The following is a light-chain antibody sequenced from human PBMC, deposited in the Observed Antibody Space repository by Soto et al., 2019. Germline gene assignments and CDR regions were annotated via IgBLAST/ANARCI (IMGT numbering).Light chain of an antibody. CDR3: QQYDNLPWT. CDR1: QTINRW. V-gene: IGKV1-5*01. CDR2: DGS. Sequence: DIQMTQSPATLSASLGDRVTITCRASQTINRWLAWYQQKPRKAPKLLIYDGSTLQSGVPSRFSGSGSGTDFTFTISSLQPEDIATYYCQQYDNLPWTFGQGTKVDIK. J-gene: IGKJ1*01.